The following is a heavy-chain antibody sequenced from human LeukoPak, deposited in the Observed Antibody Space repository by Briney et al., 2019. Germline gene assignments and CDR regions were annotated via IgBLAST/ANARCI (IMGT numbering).Heavy chain of an antibody. J-gene: IGHJ6*03. CDR2: IKQDVSEK. V-gene: IGHV3-7*01. D-gene: IGHD2-2*01. CDR3: ARDRCSSTSCYGPYYMDV. CDR1: GFTFSSYW. Sequence: PGGSLRLSCAASGFTFSSYWMSWVRQAPGKGLDGVANIKQDVSEKYYVDSVKGRFTISRDNAKNSLYLQMNSLRAEDTAVYYCARDRCSSTSCYGPYYMDVWGKGTTVTVSS.